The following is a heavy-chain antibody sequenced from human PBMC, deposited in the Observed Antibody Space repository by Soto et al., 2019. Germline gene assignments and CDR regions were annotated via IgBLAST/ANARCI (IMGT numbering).Heavy chain of an antibody. CDR1: VGTYKNYF. CDR3: ARGPDGPLIATVPFEY. D-gene: IGHD3-22*01. V-gene: IGHV1-69*01. J-gene: IGHJ4*02. Sequence: QVQLVQSGAEVRKPGSSVKVSCKASVGTYKNYFIGWVRQAPGQGLEWLGGIIPVFGTPNYAQSFQDRLTITADESTGTTYLELRSLRSDDTAVYYCARGPDGPLIATVPFEYWGQGTPVTVAS. CDR2: IIPVFGTP.